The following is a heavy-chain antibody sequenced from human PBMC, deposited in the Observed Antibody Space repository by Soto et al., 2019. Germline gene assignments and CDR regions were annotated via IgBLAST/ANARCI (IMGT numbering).Heavy chain of an antibody. D-gene: IGHD6-6*01. CDR1: GFTFSSYA. J-gene: IGHJ4*02. V-gene: IGHV3-23*01. CDR3: AKGISGAARPNPFDY. CDR2: ISGSGGST. Sequence: GGSLRLSCAASGFTFSSYAMSWVRQAPGQGLEWVSAISGSGGSTYYADSVKGRVTITRDNSKNTLYLQMNSLRAEDTAVYYCAKGISGAARPNPFDYWGQGTLVTVSS.